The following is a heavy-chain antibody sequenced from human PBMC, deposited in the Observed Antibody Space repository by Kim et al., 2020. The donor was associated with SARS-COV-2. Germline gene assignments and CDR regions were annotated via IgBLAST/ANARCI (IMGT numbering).Heavy chain of an antibody. J-gene: IGHJ6*02. CDR1: GFTFDDYA. CDR3: AKEVGYYYGMDV. V-gene: IGHV3-9*01. CDR2: ISWNSGSI. Sequence: GGSLRLSCAASGFTFDDYAMHWVRQAPGKGLEWVSGISWNSGSIGYADSVKGRFTISRDNAKNSLYLQMNSLRAEDTALYYCAKEVGYYYGMDVWGQGTTVTVSS. D-gene: IGHD2-15*01.